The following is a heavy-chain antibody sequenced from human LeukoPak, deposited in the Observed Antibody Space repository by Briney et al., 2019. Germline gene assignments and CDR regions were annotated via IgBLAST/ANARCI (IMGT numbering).Heavy chain of an antibody. CDR1: GFAFSSYW. J-gene: IGHJ4*02. CDR2: INSDGSST. V-gene: IGHV3-74*01. D-gene: IGHD3-10*01. Sequence: GGSLRVSCAASGFAFSSYWMHWVRQAPGKWLVWVSRINSDGSSTSYADSVKGRFTISRDNAKNTLYLQMNSLRAEDTAVYYCARDPYYYGSGSYGDYWGQGTLVTVSS. CDR3: ARDPYYYGSGSYGDY.